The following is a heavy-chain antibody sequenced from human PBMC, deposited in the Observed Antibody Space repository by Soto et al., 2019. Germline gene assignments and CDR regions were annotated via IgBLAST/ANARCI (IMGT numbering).Heavy chain of an antibody. CDR3: TTQYWEGDAFDI. J-gene: IGHJ3*02. CDR1: GFTFSNAW. D-gene: IGHD2-8*02. CDR2: IKSKTDGGTT. V-gene: IGHV3-15*01. Sequence: GGSLRLSCAASGFTFSNAWMSWVRQAPGKGLEWVGRIKSKTDGGTTDYAAPVKGRFTISRDDSKNTLYLQMNSLKTEDTAVYYCTTQYWEGDAFDIWGQGTMVTVSS.